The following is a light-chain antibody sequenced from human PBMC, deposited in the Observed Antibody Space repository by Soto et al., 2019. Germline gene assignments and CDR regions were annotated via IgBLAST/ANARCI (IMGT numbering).Light chain of an antibody. CDR1: QSFGGW. CDR3: QQYNSYS. CDR2: DAS. V-gene: IGKV1-5*02. J-gene: IGKJ3*01. Sequence: DIQITQSPSTLSESVGHSVTIIWRASQSFGGWLAWFQQKPGTDPNILIYDASSLESGVPSRFSGSGSGTEFTLTISSLQPDDFATYYCQQYNSYSFGPGTKVDIK.